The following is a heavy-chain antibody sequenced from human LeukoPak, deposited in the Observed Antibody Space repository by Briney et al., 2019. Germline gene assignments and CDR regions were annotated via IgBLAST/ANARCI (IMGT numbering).Heavy chain of an antibody. CDR3: ARGTERKNSNNWFDP. Sequence: SETLSFTCTVSGGSISSSSYYWGWIHQPPGKGLEWIGSIYYSGSTYYNPSLKSRVTISVDTSKNQFSLKLSSVTAADTAVYYCARGTERKNSNNWFDPWGQGTLVTVSS. CDR1: GGSISSSSYY. CDR2: IYYSGST. J-gene: IGHJ5*02. V-gene: IGHV4-39*07. D-gene: IGHD2-2*01.